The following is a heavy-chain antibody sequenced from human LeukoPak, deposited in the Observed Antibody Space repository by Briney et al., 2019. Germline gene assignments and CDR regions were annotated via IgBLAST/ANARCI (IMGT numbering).Heavy chain of an antibody. D-gene: IGHD2-2*01. V-gene: IGHV3-72*01. Sequence: GGSLRLSCAASGFTFSDHYMDWIRQGPGRGLEWVARIRNKANSYTTEYAASVEGRFSISRDDSKNSLYLQMNSLKTEDTAVYYCARYQPPVRYFDYWGQGTLVTVSS. CDR3: ARYQPPVRYFDY. CDR1: GFTFSDHY. CDR2: IRNKANSYTT. J-gene: IGHJ4*02.